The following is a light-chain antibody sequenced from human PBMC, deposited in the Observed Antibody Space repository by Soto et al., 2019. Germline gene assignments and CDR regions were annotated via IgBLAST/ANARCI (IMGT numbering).Light chain of an antibody. J-gene: IGKJ5*01. CDR3: QQDYSTLAT. V-gene: IGKV1-17*03. Sequence: IQMTQSPSPISPSVGARVTITCXASQDISNFLAWFQQKPGNVPKRLIYLASSLQSGVPSRFSGSGSGTEFTLTITGLQLEDFATYYCQQDYSTLATFGQGTRLEIK. CDR1: QDISNF. CDR2: LAS.